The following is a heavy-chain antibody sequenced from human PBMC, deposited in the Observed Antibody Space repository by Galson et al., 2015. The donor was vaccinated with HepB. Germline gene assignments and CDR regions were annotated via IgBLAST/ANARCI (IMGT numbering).Heavy chain of an antibody. D-gene: IGHD3-10*01. CDR2: KSSDGSSE. Sequence: SLRLSCAGSGFSFSSFAVHWVRQAPGKGLEWVALKSSDGSSEVYADSVKGRFTISKDNSKNTLYLDMNSLRLEDTAVYYCSRGRGPGDYLVDYWGQGTLVTVSS. CDR1: GFSFSSFA. J-gene: IGHJ4*02. V-gene: IGHV3-30*04. CDR3: SRGRGPGDYLVDY.